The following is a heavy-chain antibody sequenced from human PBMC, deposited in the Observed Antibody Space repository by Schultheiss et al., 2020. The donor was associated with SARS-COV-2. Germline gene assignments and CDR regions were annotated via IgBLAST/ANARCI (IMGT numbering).Heavy chain of an antibody. CDR3: ASGDRYSSGWWWFDP. V-gene: IGHV4-34*01. CDR1: GDSISNYY. D-gene: IGHD6-19*01. J-gene: IGHJ5*02. Sequence: SETLSLTCTVSGDSISNYYWTWIRQHPGKGLEWIGEINHSGSTNYNPSLKSRVTISVDTSKNQFSLKLSSVTAADTAVYYCASGDRYSSGWWWFDPWGQGTLVTVSS. CDR2: INHSGST.